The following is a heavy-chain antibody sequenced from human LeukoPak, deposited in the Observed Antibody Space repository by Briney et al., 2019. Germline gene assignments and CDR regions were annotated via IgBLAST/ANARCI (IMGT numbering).Heavy chain of an antibody. CDR3: ARAQNGDNRFDP. CDR2: IYPGDSDT. J-gene: IGHJ5*02. D-gene: IGHD4-17*01. Sequence: GESLKISCKGSGYSFTSYWIGWVRQMPGKGLEWMGIIYPGDSDTIYNPPFQGQVTISADWSINTAYLRWSSLKASDSAIYYCARAQNGDNRFDPWGQGTLVTVSS. CDR1: GYSFTSYW. V-gene: IGHV5-51*01.